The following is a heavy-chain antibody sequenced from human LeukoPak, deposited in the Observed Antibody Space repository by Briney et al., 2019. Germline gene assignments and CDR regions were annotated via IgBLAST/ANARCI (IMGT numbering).Heavy chain of an antibody. CDR2: ISAYNGNT. D-gene: IGHD6-19*01. V-gene: IGHV1-18*04. CDR3: ARGGGGWYSKGAFDV. Sequence: ASVKVSCKASGYTLTSYGISGVRQAPGQGLEWMGWISAYNGNTNYAQKLQGRVTMTTDTSTSTAYMELRSLRSDDTAVYYCARGGGGWYSKGAFDVWGQGKMVTVSS. CDR1: GYTLTSYG. J-gene: IGHJ3*01.